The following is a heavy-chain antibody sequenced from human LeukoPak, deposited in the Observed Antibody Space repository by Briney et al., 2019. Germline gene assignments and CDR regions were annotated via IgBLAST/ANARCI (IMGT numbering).Heavy chain of an antibody. D-gene: IGHD6-13*01. CDR2: ISSSSSYL. V-gene: IGHV3-21*01. J-gene: IGHJ4*02. CDR1: GFTFSSYS. Sequence: GGSLRLSCAASGFTFSSYSMNWVRQAPGKVLEWVSSISSSSSYLYYADSVKGRFTISRDNSKKSLYLQMNSLRAEDTAVYYCASDPRVAAAVHTDYWGQGTLVTVSS. CDR3: ASDPRVAAAVHTDY.